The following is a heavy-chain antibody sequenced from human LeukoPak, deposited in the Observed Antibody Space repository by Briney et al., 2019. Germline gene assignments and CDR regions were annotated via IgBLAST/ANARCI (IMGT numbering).Heavy chain of an antibody. Sequence: PGGSLRLSCAASGFTFSSYGMHWVRQAPGKGMVWVAVISYDGSNKYYADSVKGRFTISRDNSKNTLYLQMNSLRAEDTAVYYCAKSTAAGIGGAFDIWGQGTMVTVSS. D-gene: IGHD6-13*01. V-gene: IGHV3-30*18. J-gene: IGHJ3*02. CDR3: AKSTAAGIGGAFDI. CDR2: ISYDGSNK. CDR1: GFTFSSYG.